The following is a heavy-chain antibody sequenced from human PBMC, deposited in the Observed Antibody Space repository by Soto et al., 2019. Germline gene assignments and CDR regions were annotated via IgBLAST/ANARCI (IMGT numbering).Heavy chain of an antibody. J-gene: IGHJ5*02. CDR3: ARYQLLRSWEVSQFDP. CDR1: GYTFTSYG. Sequence: QVQLVQSGAEVKKPGASVKVSCKASGYTFTSYGISWVRQAPGQGLEWMGWISAYNGNTNYAQKLQGRVTMTTDTSTSTAYMELRSLRSDDTAVYYCARYQLLRSWEVSQFDPWGQGSLVTVSS. V-gene: IGHV1-18*04. CDR2: ISAYNGNT. D-gene: IGHD2-2*01.